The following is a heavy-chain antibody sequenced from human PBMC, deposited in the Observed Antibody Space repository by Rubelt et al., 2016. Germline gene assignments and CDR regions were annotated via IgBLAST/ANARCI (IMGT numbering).Heavy chain of an antibody. J-gene: IGHJ4*02. D-gene: IGHD2-8*01. V-gene: IGHV4-39*01. CDR1: GASINSGGHH. CDR3: VRRRMVGYYFDQ. CDR2: IYYIGNT. Sequence: QVQLQESGPGLVMPSQVLSLICSVSGASINSGGHHWSWVRQHPGKGLEWIGSIYYIGNTFNNPSLKSRVSISVDTSKNQCSRKLSSGTAADTAVYYCVRRRMVGYYFDQWGQGTLVTVSS.